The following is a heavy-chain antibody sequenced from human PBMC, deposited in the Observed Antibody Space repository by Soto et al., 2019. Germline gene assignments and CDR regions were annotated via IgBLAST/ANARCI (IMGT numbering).Heavy chain of an antibody. J-gene: IGHJ4*02. Sequence: QVQLVESGGGVVQSGGSLRLSCGGSGFIFSRYGMLWVRQAPGKGLEWVTGISYDGGERFYADSVKGRFTISRDNSKNRLDLQMSSLRPEDTAVYYCARDLPLYCRGDCNFDFWGQGTLVTVSS. CDR1: GFIFSRYG. CDR2: ISYDGGER. CDR3: ARDLPLYCRGDCNFDF. D-gene: IGHD2-21*02. V-gene: IGHV3-30*03.